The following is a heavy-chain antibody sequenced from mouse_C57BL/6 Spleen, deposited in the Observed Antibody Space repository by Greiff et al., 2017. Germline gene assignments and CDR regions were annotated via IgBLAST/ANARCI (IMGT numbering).Heavy chain of an antibody. CDR3: AGEIMGYDWYFDV. V-gene: IGHV5-17*01. Sequence: EVMLVESGGGLVKPGGSLKLSCAASGFTFSDYGMHWVRQAPEKGLEWVAYISSGSSTIYYADTVKGRFTISRDNAKNTLFLQMTSLRSEDTAMYYCAGEIMGYDWYFDVWGTGTTVTVSS. D-gene: IGHD2-2*01. J-gene: IGHJ1*03. CDR1: GFTFSDYG. CDR2: ISSGSSTI.